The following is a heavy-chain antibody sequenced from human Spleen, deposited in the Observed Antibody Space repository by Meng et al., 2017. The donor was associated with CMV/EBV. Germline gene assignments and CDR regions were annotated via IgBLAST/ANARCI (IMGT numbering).Heavy chain of an antibody. CDR2: IYYSGST. Sequence: SETLSLTCAVYGETFSGYYWRWIRQPPGKGLEWIGYIYYSGSTNYNPSLKSRVTISVDTSKNQFSLKLSSVTAADTAVYYCARGGSYPDYWGQGTLVTVSS. CDR3: ARGGSYPDY. D-gene: IGHD1-26*01. V-gene: IGHV4-59*01. J-gene: IGHJ4*02. CDR1: GETFSGYY.